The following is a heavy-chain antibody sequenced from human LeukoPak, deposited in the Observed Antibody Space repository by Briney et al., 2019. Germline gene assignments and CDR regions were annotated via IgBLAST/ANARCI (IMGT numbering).Heavy chain of an antibody. D-gene: IGHD3-9*01. J-gene: IGHJ6*03. CDR1: GGSISSGSYY. CDR2: IYTSGST. Sequence: SQTLSLTCTVSGGSISSGSYYWSWIRQPAGKGLEWIGRIYTSGSTNYNPSLKSRVTISVDTSKDHFSLKLSSVTAADTAVYYCARGPGPGLRYFDWLLIDYYYYYMDVWGKGTTVTVSS. V-gene: IGHV4-61*02. CDR3: ARGPGPGLRYFDWLLIDYYYYYMDV.